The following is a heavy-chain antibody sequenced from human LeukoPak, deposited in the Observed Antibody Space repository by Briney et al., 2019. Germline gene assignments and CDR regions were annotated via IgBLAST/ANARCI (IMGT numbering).Heavy chain of an antibody. Sequence: ASVKVSCKASGYTFTGYYMHWMRQALGQGLEWMGRINPNSGGTNYAQKFQGRVTMTRDTSISTAYMELSRLRSDDTAVYYCARGTRSSGYDFDYWGQGTLVTVSS. CDR3: ARGTRSSGYDFDY. V-gene: IGHV1-2*06. CDR2: INPNSGGT. D-gene: IGHD3-22*01. CDR1: GYTFTGYY. J-gene: IGHJ4*02.